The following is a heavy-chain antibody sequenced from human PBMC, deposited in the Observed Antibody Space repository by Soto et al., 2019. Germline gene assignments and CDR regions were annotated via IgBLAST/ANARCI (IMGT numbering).Heavy chain of an antibody. Sequence: QVQLQQWGAGLLKPSETLSLTCAVYGGSFSGYYWSWIRQPPGKGLEWLGEINHSGSTNYNPSLNSRVTISVDTSKNQFSLKLSAGSAADTAVYYCASLKGASNPTRLASGAFDIWGQGTMVTVSS. J-gene: IGHJ3*02. CDR2: INHSGST. D-gene: IGHD1-26*01. CDR1: GGSFSGYY. CDR3: ASLKGASNPTRLASGAFDI. V-gene: IGHV4-34*01.